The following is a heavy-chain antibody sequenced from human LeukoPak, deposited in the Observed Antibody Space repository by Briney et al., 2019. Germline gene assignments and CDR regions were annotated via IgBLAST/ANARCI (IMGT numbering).Heavy chain of an antibody. V-gene: IGHV3-30*18. CDR1: GFTFSSYV. CDR3: AKDLQYCSGGSCYVYYYYGMDV. CDR2: ISYDGSNK. Sequence: PGGSLRLSCAASGFTFSSYVMHWVRQAPGKGLEWVAVISYDGSNKYYADSVKGRFTISRDNSKNTLYLQMNSLRAEDTAVYYCAKDLQYCSGGSCYVYYYYGMDVWGQGTTVTVSS. D-gene: IGHD2-15*01. J-gene: IGHJ6*02.